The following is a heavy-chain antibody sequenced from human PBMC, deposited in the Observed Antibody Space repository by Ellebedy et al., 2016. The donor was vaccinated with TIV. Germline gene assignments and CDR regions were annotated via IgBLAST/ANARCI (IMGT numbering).Heavy chain of an antibody. Sequence: GESLKLSCAASGFTVSGDYMSWVRQAPGKGLEWVSIMDAGGNTHYPDPVKGRFTVSRDKSKNTLYLQRNSLRAEDTAVYYCAGGTYWGQGTLVTVSS. V-gene: IGHV3-53*01. J-gene: IGHJ4*02. CDR2: MDAGGNT. CDR1: GFTVSGDY. CDR3: AGGTY.